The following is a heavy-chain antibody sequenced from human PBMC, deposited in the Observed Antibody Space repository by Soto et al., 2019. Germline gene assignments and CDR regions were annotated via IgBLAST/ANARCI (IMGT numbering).Heavy chain of an antibody. CDR1: GYTFTSYC. CDR2: ISAYNGNT. CDR3: ARDSSDYDILAGYSHYYDSSHHFDY. D-gene: IGHD3-9*01. V-gene: IGHV1-18*04. Sequence: ASVKVSCKASGYTFTSYCISWVRQAPGQGLEWMGWISAYNGNTNYAQKLQGRVTMTTDTSTSTAYMELRSLRSDDTAVYYCARDSSDYDILAGYSHYYDSSHHFDYWGQ. J-gene: IGHJ4*02.